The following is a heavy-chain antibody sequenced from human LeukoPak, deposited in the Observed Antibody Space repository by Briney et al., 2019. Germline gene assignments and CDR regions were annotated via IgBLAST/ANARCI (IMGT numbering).Heavy chain of an antibody. D-gene: IGHD1-26*01. CDR3: ARPTASYDTLDI. Sequence: ASVKVSCKASGYTFTSYGISWVRQAPGQGLEWMGWISAYNGNTNYAQKLQGRVTMTTDTSTSTAYMELRSLRSDDAAVYYCARPTASYDTLDIWGQGTRVTVSS. J-gene: IGHJ3*02. V-gene: IGHV1-18*01. CDR2: ISAYNGNT. CDR1: GYTFTSYG.